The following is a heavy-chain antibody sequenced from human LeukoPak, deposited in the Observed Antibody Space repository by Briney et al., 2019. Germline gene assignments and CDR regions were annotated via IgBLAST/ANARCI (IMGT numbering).Heavy chain of an antibody. CDR2: IKQDGSEK. D-gene: IGHD2-21*01. CDR1: GFTFNSYA. J-gene: IGHJ3*01. V-gene: IGHV3-7*01. CDR3: AYSRL. Sequence: PGGSLRLSCAASGFTFNSYAMSWVRQAPGKGLEWVANIKQDGSEKYYVDSVKGRFTISRDNAKNSLYLQMNSLRAEDTAVYYCAYSRLWGQGTMVTVSS.